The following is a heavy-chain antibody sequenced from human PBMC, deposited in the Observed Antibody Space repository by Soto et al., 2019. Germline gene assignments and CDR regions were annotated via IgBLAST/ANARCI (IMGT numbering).Heavy chain of an antibody. Sequence: SETLSLTCAASGYSISSGYYWGWIRQPPGKGLEWIGSIYHSGSTYYNPSLKSRVTISVDTSKNQFSLKLSSVTAADTAVYYCARGWNSGYDRPGGMDVWGQGTTVTVSS. CDR3: ARGWNSGYDRPGGMDV. V-gene: IGHV4-38-2*01. CDR1: GYSISSGYY. D-gene: IGHD5-12*01. J-gene: IGHJ6*02. CDR2: IYHSGST.